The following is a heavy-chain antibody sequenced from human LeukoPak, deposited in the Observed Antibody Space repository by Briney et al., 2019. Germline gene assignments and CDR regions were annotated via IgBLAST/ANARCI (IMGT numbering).Heavy chain of an antibody. CDR1: GFMFSGYW. D-gene: IGHD5-24*01. CDR3: AKEGRSLQTY. V-gene: IGHV3-7*03. Sequence: QAGGSLRLSCAASGFMFSGYWMTWVRQAPGKGLEWVANIKEDGTETYYVDSVKGRFTISRDNAKNSLYLQMNSLRVEDTAVYYCAKEGRSLQTYWGQGTLVTVSS. CDR2: IKEDGTET. J-gene: IGHJ4*02.